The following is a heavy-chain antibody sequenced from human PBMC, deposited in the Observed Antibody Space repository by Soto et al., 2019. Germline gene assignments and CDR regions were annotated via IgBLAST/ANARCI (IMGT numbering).Heavy chain of an antibody. D-gene: IGHD2-21*02. CDR1: VFTRRNYE. CDR2: ISGSNNNI. CDR3: ASERLCGADCYFFDN. J-gene: IGHJ4*02. V-gene: IGHV3-48*03. Sequence: SLRLSCSASVFTRRNYEMNWFRQAPGKGLEWISKISGSNNNIYYADSVRGRFTISRDNAKNSLYLQMNSLRAEDTAIYYCASERLCGADCYFFDNWGQGTQVTVSS.